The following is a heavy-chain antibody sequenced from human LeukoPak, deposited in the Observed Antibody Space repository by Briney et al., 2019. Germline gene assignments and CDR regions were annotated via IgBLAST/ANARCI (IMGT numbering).Heavy chain of an antibody. Sequence: GESLKVSCKGSGYSFTDFWIGWVRQMPGKGLEWMGLVYPGDSHGNYSPSFQGQVTFSADKSISTAYLQWNSLRASDTAMYYCARGLGYYYGSGQRRGFDYWGQGTLVTVSS. CDR3: ARGLGYYYGSGQRRGFDY. V-gene: IGHV5-51*01. D-gene: IGHD3-10*01. CDR2: VYPGDSHG. J-gene: IGHJ4*02. CDR1: GYSFTDFW.